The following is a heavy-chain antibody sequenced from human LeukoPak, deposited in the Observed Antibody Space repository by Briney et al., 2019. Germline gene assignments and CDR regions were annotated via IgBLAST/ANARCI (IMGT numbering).Heavy chain of an antibody. CDR2: ISSSSSTI. Sequence: GGSLRLSCAASGFTFSSYTMNWVRQAPGKGLEWVSYISSSSSTIYYADSVKGRFTISRDNAKNSLYLQMNSLRAEDTAVYYCVRRGYCTNGVCYPFDYWGQGTLVTVSS. D-gene: IGHD2-8*01. J-gene: IGHJ4*02. CDR1: GFTFSSYT. CDR3: VRRGYCTNGVCYPFDY. V-gene: IGHV3-48*01.